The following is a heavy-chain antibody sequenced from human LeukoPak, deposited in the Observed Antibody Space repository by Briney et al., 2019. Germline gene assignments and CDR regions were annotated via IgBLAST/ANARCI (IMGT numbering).Heavy chain of an antibody. CDR3: ARAATRYSSSWYWVY. D-gene: IGHD6-13*01. J-gene: IGHJ4*02. CDR2: IYTSGST. Sequence: SETLSLTCTVSGGSISSYYWSWIRQPAGKGLEWIGRIYTSGSTNYNPSLKSRVTMSVDTSKNQFSPKLSSVTAADTAVYYCARAATRYSSSWYWVYWGQGTLVTVSS. CDR1: GGSISSYY. V-gene: IGHV4-4*07.